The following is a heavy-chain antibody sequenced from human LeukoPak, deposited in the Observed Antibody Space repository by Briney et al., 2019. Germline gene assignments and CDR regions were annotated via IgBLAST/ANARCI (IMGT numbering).Heavy chain of an antibody. CDR1: GGSISSYC. J-gene: IGHJ4*02. Sequence: PSETLSLTCTVSGGSISSYCWSWIRQPPGKGLEWIGYICDSGSTNYNPSLKSRVTISVGTSKNQFSLKLSSVTAADTAMYYCARHGVFLAAPPIVDFDSWGQGTLVTVSS. D-gene: IGHD6-6*01. CDR3: ARHGVFLAAPPIVDFDS. V-gene: IGHV4-59*08. CDR2: ICDSGST.